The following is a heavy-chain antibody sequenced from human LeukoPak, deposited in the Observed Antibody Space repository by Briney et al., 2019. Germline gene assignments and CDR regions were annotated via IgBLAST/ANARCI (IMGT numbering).Heavy chain of an antibody. V-gene: IGHV3-48*03. CDR2: ISSSGSTI. J-gene: IGHJ4*02. CDR3: AREYGSGPHSKYYFDY. D-gene: IGHD3-10*01. CDR1: GFTFSSYE. Sequence: GGSLRLSCAASGFTFSSYEMNCVRQAPGKGLEWVSYISSSGSTIYYADSVKGRFTISRDNAKNSLYLQMNSLRAEDTAVYYCAREYGSGPHSKYYFDYWGQGTLVTVSS.